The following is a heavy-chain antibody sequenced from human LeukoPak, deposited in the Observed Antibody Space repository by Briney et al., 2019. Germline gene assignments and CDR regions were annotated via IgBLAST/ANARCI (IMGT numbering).Heavy chain of an antibody. CDR3: ARDRGYSYGAGFDY. CDR1: GFTFSSYW. V-gene: IGHV3-7*03. CDR2: IKQDGSEK. D-gene: IGHD5-18*01. Sequence: GGSLRLSCAASGFTFSSYWMSWVRQAPGKGLEWVANIKQDGSEKYYVDSVKGRFTISRDNAKNSLYLQINSLTADDTAFYYCARDRGYSYGAGFDYWGQGTLVTVSS. J-gene: IGHJ4*02.